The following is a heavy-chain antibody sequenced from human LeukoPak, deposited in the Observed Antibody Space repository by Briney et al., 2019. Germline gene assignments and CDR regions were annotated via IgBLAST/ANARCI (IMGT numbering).Heavy chain of an antibody. CDR3: ASESNYYGSGSYYNGVWFDP. CDR2: INPNSGGT. D-gene: IGHD3-10*01. J-gene: IGHJ5*02. Sequence: ASVKVSCKASGYTFTGYYMHWVQQAPGQGLEWMGRINPNSGGTNYAQKFQGRVTMTRDTSISTAYMELSRLRSDDTAVYYCASESNYYGSGSYYNGVWFDPWGQGTLVTVSS. V-gene: IGHV1-2*06. CDR1: GYTFTGYY.